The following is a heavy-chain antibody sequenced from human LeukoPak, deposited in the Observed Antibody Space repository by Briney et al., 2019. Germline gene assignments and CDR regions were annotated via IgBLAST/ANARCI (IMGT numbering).Heavy chain of an antibody. D-gene: IGHD5-18*01. J-gene: IGHJ4*02. CDR3: AREAMETYFDY. CDR1: GYTFTSYY. V-gene: IGHV1-46*01. Sequence: ASVKVSCKASGYTFTSYYMHWVRQAPGQGLEWMGIINPSGGSTSYAQKFQGRVTMTRDTSTSTVYMELSSLRSEETAVYYCAREAMETYFDYWGQGTLVTVSS. CDR2: INPSGGST.